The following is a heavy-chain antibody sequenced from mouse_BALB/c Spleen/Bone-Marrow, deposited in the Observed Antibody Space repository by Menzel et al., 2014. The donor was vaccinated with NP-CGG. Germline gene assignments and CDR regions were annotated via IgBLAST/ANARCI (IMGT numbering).Heavy chain of an antibody. D-gene: IGHD1-1*01. CDR1: GFSLTSYG. CDR3: ARVPLFRYGSSYGMDY. J-gene: IGHJ4*01. V-gene: IGHV2-9*02. Sequence: VQVVESGPGLVAPSQSLSITCTVSGFSLTSYGLHWVRQPPGKGLEWLRVIWAGGSTNYNSALMSRLSISKDNSKSQVFLKMNSLQTDDTAMYYCARVPLFRYGSSYGMDYWGQGTSVTVSS. CDR2: IWAGGST.